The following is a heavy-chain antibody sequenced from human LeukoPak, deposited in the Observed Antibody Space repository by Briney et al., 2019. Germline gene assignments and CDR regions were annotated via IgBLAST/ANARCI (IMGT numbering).Heavy chain of an antibody. CDR2: IYASGST. Sequence: TETLSLTCTVSGDSMSDSYWSWIRQPAGKGLEWIGRIYASGSTNHNPSLKSRVTLSVDTSSNQFSLTLSSVTAADTAVYHCARDIRSHNGPGGYYYYYMDVWGKGTTVTVSS. CDR3: ARDIRSHNGPGGYYYYYMDV. J-gene: IGHJ6*03. CDR1: GDSMSDSY. V-gene: IGHV4-4*07. D-gene: IGHD2-8*01.